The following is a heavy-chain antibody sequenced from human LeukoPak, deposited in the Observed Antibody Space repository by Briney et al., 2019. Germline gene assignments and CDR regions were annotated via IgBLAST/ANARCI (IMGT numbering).Heavy chain of an antibody. V-gene: IGHV3-9*01. CDR2: ISWNSNNI. CDR1: GFTFDDFA. Sequence: GGSLRLSCAASGFTFDDFAMHWVRQAPGKGLEWVSGISWNSNNIAYADSVEGRFTISRDNAKNSVDPEMNSLRLEDTAFYYCVKEKNRYSGSYGFDYWGQGTLVTVSS. CDR3: VKEKNRYSGSYGFDY. D-gene: IGHD1-26*01. J-gene: IGHJ4*02.